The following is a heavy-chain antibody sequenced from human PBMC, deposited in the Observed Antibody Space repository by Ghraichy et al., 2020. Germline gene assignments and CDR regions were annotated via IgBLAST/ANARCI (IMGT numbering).Heavy chain of an antibody. D-gene: IGHD3-22*01. J-gene: IGHJ4*02. Sequence: GESLNISCAASGFTFSSYAMSWVRQAPGKGLEWVSAISGSGGSTYYADSVKGRFTISRDNSKNTLYLQMNSLRAEDTAVYYCAKEAASSGYTLTIFSDYWGQGTLVTVSS. V-gene: IGHV3-23*01. CDR2: ISGSGGST. CDR1: GFTFSSYA. CDR3: AKEAASSGYTLTIFSDY.